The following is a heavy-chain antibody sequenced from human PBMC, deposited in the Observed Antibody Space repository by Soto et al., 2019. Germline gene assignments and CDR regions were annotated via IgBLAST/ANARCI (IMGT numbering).Heavy chain of an antibody. CDR1: GFPFSSYG. CDR3: AKDLSPYYFYYPLDV. J-gene: IGHJ6*02. Sequence: PGGSLRLSCAASGFPFSSYGMHWVRQAPGKGLEWVAVVSYDGSNKYYGDSVKGRFTISRDNSKNTLDLQMNSLRAEDTAVYYCAKDLSPYYFYYPLDVWGQGPTVSVSS. CDR2: VSYDGSNK. V-gene: IGHV3-30*18.